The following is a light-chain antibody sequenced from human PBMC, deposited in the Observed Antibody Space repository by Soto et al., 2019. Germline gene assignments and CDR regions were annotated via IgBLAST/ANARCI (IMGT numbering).Light chain of an antibody. CDR3: SSYVRGAHYV. J-gene: IGLJ1*01. CDR2: EVN. V-gene: IGLV2-8*01. Sequence: QSALTQPPSASGSPGQSVTISCTGTSNDVGGFNYVSWYQQHPGKAPKLVIYEVNKRPSGVPDRFSASAPVDTASLTVSGLQADDEADYYCSSYVRGAHYVFGTGPKLTVL. CDR1: SNDVGGFNY.